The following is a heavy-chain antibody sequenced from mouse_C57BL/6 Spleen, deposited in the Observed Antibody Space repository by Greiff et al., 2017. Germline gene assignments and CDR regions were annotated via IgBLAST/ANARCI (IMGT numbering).Heavy chain of an antibody. CDR3: ARSDSNYDFDY. J-gene: IGHJ2*01. Sequence: QVQLQQPGAELVRPGTSVKLSCKASGYTFTSYWMHWVKQRPGQGLEWIGVIDPSDSYTNYNQKFKGKATLTVDTSSSTAYMQLSSLTSEDSAVYYCARSDSNYDFDYWGQGTTLTVSS. D-gene: IGHD2-5*01. CDR1: GYTFTSYW. V-gene: IGHV1-59*01. CDR2: IDPSDSYT.